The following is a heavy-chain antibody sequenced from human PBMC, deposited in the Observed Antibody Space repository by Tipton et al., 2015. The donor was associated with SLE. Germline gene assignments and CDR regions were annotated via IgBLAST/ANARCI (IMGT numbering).Heavy chain of an antibody. CDR2: INHSGST. D-gene: IGHD4-17*01. CDR1: GGSFNGYY. Sequence: TLSLTCAVSGGSFNGYYWSWIRQPPGKGLEWIGEINHSGSTNYNPSLKSRVTISIDTSKNQFSLRLRSVTAADAAVYYCARGGNTVIKYWGQGTLVTVSS. J-gene: IGHJ4*02. V-gene: IGHV4-34*01. CDR3: ARGGNTVIKY.